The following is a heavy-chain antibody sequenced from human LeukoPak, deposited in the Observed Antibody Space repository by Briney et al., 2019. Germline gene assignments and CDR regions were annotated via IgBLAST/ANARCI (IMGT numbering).Heavy chain of an antibody. CDR2: ISSGSTYI. J-gene: IGHJ4*02. CDR3: ARDFRSGSYSGDYYFDY. CDR1: GFIFSDYS. Sequence: GGSLRLSCAASGFIFSDYSMNWVRQAPGKGLEWVSSISSGSTYIYYADSVKGRFTISRDNGETSLYLQMSSLRTEDTAAYYCARDFRSGSYSGDYYFDYWGQGTLVTVSS. D-gene: IGHD1-26*01. V-gene: IGHV3-21*01.